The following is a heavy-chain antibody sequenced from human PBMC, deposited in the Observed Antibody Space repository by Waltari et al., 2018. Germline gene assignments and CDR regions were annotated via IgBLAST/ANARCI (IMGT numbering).Heavy chain of an antibody. D-gene: IGHD1-1*01. V-gene: IGHV4-4*07. CDR3: TRDKGNGGTFDY. J-gene: IGHJ4*02. Sequence: QVQLQESGPGLVKPSETLSLTCTVSGGSISSYSWIWMRQPAGKGLEWIGRIHTSGSTNYNPSLKSRVTMSLDTSKNQFSLKLSSVTAADTAVYYCTRDKGNGGTFDYWGQGTLVTVSS. CDR2: IHTSGST. CDR1: GGSISSYS.